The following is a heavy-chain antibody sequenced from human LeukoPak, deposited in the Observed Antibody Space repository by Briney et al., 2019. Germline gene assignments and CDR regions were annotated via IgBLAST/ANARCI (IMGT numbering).Heavy chain of an antibody. CDR2: INAGNGNT. D-gene: IGHD2-2*01. Sequence: ASVKVSCKASGYTFTSYAMHWVRQAPGQRLEWMGWINAGNGNTKYSQKFQGRVTITRDTSASTAYMELSSLRSEDTAVYYCARDEWGCNRRGLWSSTSCLTLDYWGQGTLVTVSS. CDR3: ARDEWGCNRRGLWSSTSCLTLDY. CDR1: GYTFTSYA. V-gene: IGHV1-3*01. J-gene: IGHJ4*02.